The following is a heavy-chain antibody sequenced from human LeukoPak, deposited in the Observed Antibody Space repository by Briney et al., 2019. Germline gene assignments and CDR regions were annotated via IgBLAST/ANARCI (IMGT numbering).Heavy chain of an antibody. CDR3: AKNTAMVRDNFDY. CDR2: ISGSGGST. J-gene: IGHJ4*02. D-gene: IGHD5-18*01. V-gene: IGHV3-23*01. Sequence: GGSLRLSCAASGFTFSTCAVNWVRQAPGKGLEWVSAISGSGGSTYYADSVKGRFTISRDNSKNTLYLQMNSLRAEDTAVYYCAKNTAMVRDNFDYWGQGTLVTVSS. CDR1: GFTFSTCA.